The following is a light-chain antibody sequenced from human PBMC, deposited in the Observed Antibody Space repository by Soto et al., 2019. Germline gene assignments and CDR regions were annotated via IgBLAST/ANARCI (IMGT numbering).Light chain of an antibody. J-gene: IGKJ2*01. CDR3: QQSYSTPLT. Sequence: DIQMTQSPSSLSASVGDRVTITCRASQSISSYLNWYQQKPGKAPKLLIYAASSLQSGFPSRFSGSGSWTDFTLTISSLQPEDFATYYCQQSYSTPLTSGQGTKLEIK. CDR2: AAS. V-gene: IGKV1-39*01. CDR1: QSISSY.